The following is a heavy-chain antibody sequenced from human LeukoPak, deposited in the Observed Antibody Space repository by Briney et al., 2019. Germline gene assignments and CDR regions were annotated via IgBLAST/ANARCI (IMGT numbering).Heavy chain of an antibody. CDR3: ARTPSIVGYTSRELGHWYFDL. D-gene: IGHD6-13*01. CDR1: GFTFSSYS. J-gene: IGHJ2*01. CDR2: ISGSSSYI. V-gene: IGHV3-21*01. Sequence: GGSLRLSCAASGFTFSSYSMNWVRQAPGKGLEWLSSISGSSSYIYFADSVKGRFTISRDNARNSLYLQMKSLRAEDTAVYYCARTPSIVGYTSRELGHWYFDLWGRGTPVTVSS.